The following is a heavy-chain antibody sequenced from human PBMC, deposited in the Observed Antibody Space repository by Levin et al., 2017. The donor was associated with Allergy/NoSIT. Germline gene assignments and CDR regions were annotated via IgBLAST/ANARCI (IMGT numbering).Heavy chain of an antibody. CDR2: IYYSGST. CDR3: ATSPTGIAVAGIFDY. Sequence: SETLSLTCTVSGGSISSSSYYWGWIRQPPGKGLEWIGSIYYSGSTYYNPSLKSRVTISVDTSKNQFSLKLSSVTAADTAVYYCATSPTGIAVAGIFDYWGQGTLVTVSS. CDR1: GGSISSSSYY. D-gene: IGHD6-19*01. J-gene: IGHJ4*02. V-gene: IGHV4-39*01.